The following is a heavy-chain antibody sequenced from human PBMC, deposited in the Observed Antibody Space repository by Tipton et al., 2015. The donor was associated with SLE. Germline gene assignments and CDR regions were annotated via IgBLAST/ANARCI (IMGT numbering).Heavy chain of an antibody. CDR3: AREGVRLERPSYYNYMDV. CDR2: FYYSGST. Sequence: TLSLTCTVSGGSMNTYYWNWIRQFPGKGLEWIGYFYYSGSTNYNPSLKSRVTISVDTSKNQFSLSLSSVTAADAAVYYCAREGVRLERPSYYNYMDVWGEGTTVTISS. D-gene: IGHD1-1*01. CDR1: GGSMNTYY. V-gene: IGHV4-59*12. J-gene: IGHJ6*03.